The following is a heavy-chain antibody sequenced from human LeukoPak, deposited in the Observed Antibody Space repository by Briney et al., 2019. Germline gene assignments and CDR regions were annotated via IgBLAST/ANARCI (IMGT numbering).Heavy chain of an antibody. CDR2: IYYSGST. CDR3: ASRDITTVSFGY. V-gene: IGHV4-39*01. D-gene: IGHD4-11*01. CDR1: GGSISSSSYY. J-gene: IGHJ4*02. Sequence: SETLSLTYTVSGGSISSSSYYWGWIRQPPGKGLEWIGSIYYSGSTYYNPSLKSRVTISVDTSKNQFSLKLSSVTAADTAVYYCASRDITTVSFGYWGQGTLVTVSS.